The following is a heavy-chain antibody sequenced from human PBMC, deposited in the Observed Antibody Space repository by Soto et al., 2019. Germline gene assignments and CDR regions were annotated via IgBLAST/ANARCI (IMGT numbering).Heavy chain of an antibody. CDR2: IYYSGST. CDR3: AGCRDFWSGYCNWFDP. D-gene: IGHD3-3*01. Sequence: TSETLSLTCTVSGGSISSGGYWRWVRQRPGKGLEWIGYIYYSGSTYYNPSLKSRVTISVDTSKNQFSLKLSSVTAADTAVYYCAGCRDFWSGYCNWFDPWGQGTLVTVSS. V-gene: IGHV4-30-4*08. CDR1: GGSISSGGY. J-gene: IGHJ5*02.